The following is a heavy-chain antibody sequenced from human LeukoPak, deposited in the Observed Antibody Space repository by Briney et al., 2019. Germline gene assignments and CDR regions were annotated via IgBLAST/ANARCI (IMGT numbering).Heavy chain of an antibody. V-gene: IGHV1-46*01. CDR2: INPSGGST. D-gene: IGHD2-2*01. CDR3: ARDLGSVVPAYIDY. CDR1: GYTFTSYY. Sequence: GASVKVSCKASGYTFTSYYMHWVRQAPGQGLEWMGIINPSGGSTSYAQKFQGRVTITRDTSASTAYMELSSLRSEDTAVYYCARDLGSVVPAYIDYWGQGTLVTVSS. J-gene: IGHJ4*02.